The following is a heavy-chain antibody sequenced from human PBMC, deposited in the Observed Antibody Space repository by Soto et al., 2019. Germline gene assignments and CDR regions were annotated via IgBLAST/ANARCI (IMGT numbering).Heavy chain of an antibody. CDR2: VKDGGHT. V-gene: IGHV4-34*01. CDR1: GGSLSGYY. D-gene: IGHD5-12*01. J-gene: IGHJ4*02. CDR3: ARGQEGVVATH. Sequence: QVQLQQWGGGLLKPSETLSLNCAVTGGSLSGYYWSWIRQPPGQGLEWVGEVKDGGHTNYSPSLRGRVTISSGASNNQFSLRLNSVAAADTGVYYCARGQEGVVATHWDQGSLVTVSS.